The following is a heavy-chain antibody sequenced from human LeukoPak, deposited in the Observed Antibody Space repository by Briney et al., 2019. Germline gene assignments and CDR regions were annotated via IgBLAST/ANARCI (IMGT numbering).Heavy chain of an antibody. J-gene: IGHJ6*02. CDR1: GGSFGGYY. CDR3: ARLSGFGEPPPLSSRPPYYYYGMDV. CDR2: INHSGST. V-gene: IGHV4-34*01. Sequence: PSETLSLTCAVYGGSFGGYYWSWIRQPPGKGLEWIGEINHSGSTNYNPSLKSRVTISVDTSKNQFSLKLSSVTAADTAVYYCARLSGFGEPPPLSSRPPYYYYGMDVWGQGTTVTVPS. D-gene: IGHD3-10*01.